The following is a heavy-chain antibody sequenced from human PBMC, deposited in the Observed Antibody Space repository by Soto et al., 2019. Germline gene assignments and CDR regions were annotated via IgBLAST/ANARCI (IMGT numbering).Heavy chain of an antibody. CDR1: GGSVNGYY. CDR3: ATRITVFGLLIPPFDP. J-gene: IGHJ5*02. CDR2: INHTGGT. Sequence: PSETLSLTCAVYGGSVNGYYWNWIRQPPGKGLEWIGEINHTGGTHYNPSLKSRVTMPVDTSKNQFSLRLSSVTAADTAIYYCATRITVFGLLIPPFDPWGQATQVTVSS. D-gene: IGHD3-3*01. V-gene: IGHV4-34*01.